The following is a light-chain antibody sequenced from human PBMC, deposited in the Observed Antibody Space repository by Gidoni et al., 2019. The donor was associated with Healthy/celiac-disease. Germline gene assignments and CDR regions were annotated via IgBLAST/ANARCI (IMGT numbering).Light chain of an antibody. CDR3: QQRSNWLRT. V-gene: IGKV3-11*01. CDR2: DAS. J-gene: IGKJ1*01. Sequence: EIVLTQSPATLSLSPGERATLSCRASQSVSSYLAWYQQKPGQAPRLLIYDASKVQWKVDNALQSGNSQESVTEQDSKDSTYSLSSLEPEDFAVYYCQQRSNWLRTFGQGTKVEIK. CDR1: QSVSSY.